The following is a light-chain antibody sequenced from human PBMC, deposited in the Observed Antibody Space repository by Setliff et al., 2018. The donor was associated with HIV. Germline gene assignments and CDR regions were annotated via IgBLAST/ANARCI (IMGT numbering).Light chain of an antibody. J-gene: IGLJ1*01. V-gene: IGLV1-47*01. CDR2: KNN. CDR1: SSNIGSNF. Sequence: QSALTQPPSASGTPGQRVTISCSGSSSNIGSNFVYWYQQLPGTAPKLLICKNNQRPSGVPDRFSGSKSGTSASLAISGLRSDDEADYYCATWDDSPNTYVFGTGTKVTVL. CDR3: ATWDDSPNTYV.